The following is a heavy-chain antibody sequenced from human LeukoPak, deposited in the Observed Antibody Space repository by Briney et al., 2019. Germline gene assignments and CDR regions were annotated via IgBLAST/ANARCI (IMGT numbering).Heavy chain of an antibody. CDR1: GFTFSSYW. Sequence: GGSLRLSCAASGFTFSSYWMHWVRQAPGKGLVWVSRINSDGSRTSYADSVKGRFTISRDNAKNTLYLQMNSLRAEDTAVYYCAKAQLGNYGSGSYYNLPFDYWGQGTLVTVSS. CDR2: INSDGSRT. V-gene: IGHV3-74*01. J-gene: IGHJ4*02. CDR3: AKAQLGNYGSGSYYNLPFDY. D-gene: IGHD3-10*01.